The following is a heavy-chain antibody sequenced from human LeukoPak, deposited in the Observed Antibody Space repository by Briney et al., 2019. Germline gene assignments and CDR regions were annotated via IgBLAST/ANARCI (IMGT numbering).Heavy chain of an antibody. CDR1: GGSISSGSYY. D-gene: IGHD2-15*01. Sequence: SETLSLTCTVSGGSISSGSYYWSWIRQPAGKGLEWIGRIYTSGSTNYNPSLKSRVTISVDTSKNQFSLKLSSVTAADTAVYYCAKARYCSGGSCFPQLTPDYWGQGTLVTVSS. V-gene: IGHV4-61*02. CDR2: IYTSGST. CDR3: AKARYCSGGSCFPQLTPDY. J-gene: IGHJ4*02.